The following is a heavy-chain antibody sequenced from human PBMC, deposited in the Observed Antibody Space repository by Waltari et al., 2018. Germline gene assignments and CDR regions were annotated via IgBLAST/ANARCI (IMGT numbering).Heavy chain of an antibody. J-gene: IGHJ3*01. D-gene: IGHD4-17*01. Sequence: QVHLVESGGGVVHPGGSLRLSCAASGLTFSAYGMHWVRQTPGKGLEWVAFIRYDGNTIYDADSVKGRFTISRDNAKNVLYLQMNSLRPEDTAVYYCAKDGDYSLPGYDAFDVWGQGTMVTVS. CDR2: IRYDGNTI. V-gene: IGHV3-30*02. CDR1: GLTFSAYG. CDR3: AKDGDYSLPGYDAFDV.